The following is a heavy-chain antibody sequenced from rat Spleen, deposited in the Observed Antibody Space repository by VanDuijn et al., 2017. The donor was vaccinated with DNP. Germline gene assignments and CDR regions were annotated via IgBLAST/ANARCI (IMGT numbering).Heavy chain of an antibody. D-gene: IGHD5-1*01. CDR3: ATTGNYWYFDF. V-gene: IGHV5S10*01. CDR1: GFTFSDYN. CDR2: ILYDGSRT. Sequence: EVQLADSGGGLVQPGRSLKLSCAASGFTFSDYNMAWVRQAPTKGLDWVATILYDGSRTYYRDSVKGRFTISRDNAKNTQYLQMDSLRSEDTATYYCATTGNYWYFDFWGPGTMVTVSS. J-gene: IGHJ1*01.